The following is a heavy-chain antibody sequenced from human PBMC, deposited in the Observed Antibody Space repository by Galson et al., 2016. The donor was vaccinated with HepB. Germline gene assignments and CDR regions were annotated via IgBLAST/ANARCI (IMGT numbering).Heavy chain of an antibody. CDR1: GFTFNIYA. CDR2: ISSGGTT. D-gene: IGHD6-13*01. CDR3: AKDRDSNWYEKYFQH. J-gene: IGHJ1*01. V-gene: IGHV3-23*01. Sequence: SLRLSCAASGFTFNIYAMSWVRLAPGKGLEWVSAISSGGTTYYADSVKGRFTISRDNSKNTLSLQMNSLRAEDTAVYYYAKDRDSNWYEKYFQHWGQGTLVTVSS.